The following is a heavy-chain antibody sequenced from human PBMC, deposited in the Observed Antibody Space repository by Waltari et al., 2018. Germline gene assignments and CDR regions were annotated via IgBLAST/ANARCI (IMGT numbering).Heavy chain of an antibody. CDR1: GFTFSASV. CDR3: TSLSSGPFGY. D-gene: IGHD6-19*01. Sequence: EVQLVESGGGLVHPGGSLKLSCAASGFTFSASVMHWVRQASGKGLEWVGRIRGKTYNYATAHAASVKGRFAISRDDSKNTTYLQMNNLKTEDTAVYYCTSLSSGPFGYWGQGTLVTVSS. V-gene: IGHV3-73*01. J-gene: IGHJ4*02. CDR2: IRGKTYNYAT.